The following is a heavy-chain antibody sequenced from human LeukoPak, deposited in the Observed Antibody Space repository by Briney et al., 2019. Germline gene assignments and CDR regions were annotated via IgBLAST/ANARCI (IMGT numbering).Heavy chain of an antibody. J-gene: IGHJ4*02. V-gene: IGHV1-2*02. CDR1: EYTFTGYY. CDR2: INPNSGGT. CDR3: AREIPVGGTGHFDF. D-gene: IGHD6-19*01. Sequence: ASVKVSCKASEYTFTGYYMHWVRQAPGQGLEWMGWINPNSGGTNYAQKFQGRVTMTRDTSISTAYMELSRLRSDDTAVYYCAREIPVGGTGHFDFWGQGTLVTVSS.